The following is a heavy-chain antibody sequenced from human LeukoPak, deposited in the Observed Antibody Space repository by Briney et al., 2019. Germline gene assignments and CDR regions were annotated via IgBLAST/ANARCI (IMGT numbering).Heavy chain of an antibody. Sequence: PGGSLRLSRAASGFTFRSYGMHWVRQAPGKGLEWVAVIWFDGSNKYYADSVKGRFTISRDNSKNTLFLQMNSLRVEDTAVYYCARDATGGGDCFFDHWGQGTLVTVSS. CDR2: IWFDGSNK. CDR1: GFTFRSYG. J-gene: IGHJ4*02. V-gene: IGHV3-33*01. CDR3: ARDATGGGDCFFDH. D-gene: IGHD2-21*02.